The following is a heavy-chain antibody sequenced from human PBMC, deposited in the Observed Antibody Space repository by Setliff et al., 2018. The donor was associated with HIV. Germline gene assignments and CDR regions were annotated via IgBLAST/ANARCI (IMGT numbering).Heavy chain of an antibody. CDR1: GGSISTYY. Sequence: SSETLSLTCTVSGGSISTYYWNWIRQSPGTGLEWIGDINYRGVTYYNPSLKSRVTFSLDTSKNQFSLTWTAVTAADTAVYYCARDSNPAGSPGYEYARRGAFDLWGPGTPVTVSS. V-gene: IGHV4-59*01. D-gene: IGHD5-12*01. CDR3: ARDSNPAGSPGYEYARRGAFDL. J-gene: IGHJ3*01. CDR2: INYRGVT.